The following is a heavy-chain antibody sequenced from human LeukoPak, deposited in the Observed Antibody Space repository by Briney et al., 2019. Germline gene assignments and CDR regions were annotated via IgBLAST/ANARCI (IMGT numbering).Heavy chain of an antibody. J-gene: IGHJ4*02. CDR1: GFTFSSYA. CDR2: ISYDGSNK. V-gene: IGHV3-30-3*01. D-gene: IGHD5-18*01. Sequence: GGSLRLSCAASGFTFSSYAMHWVRQAPGKGLEWVAVISYDGSNKYYADSVKGRFTISRDNSKNTLYLQMNSLRAEDTAVYYCVFNERTAMVPDWWGQGTLVTVSS. CDR3: VFNERTAMVPDW.